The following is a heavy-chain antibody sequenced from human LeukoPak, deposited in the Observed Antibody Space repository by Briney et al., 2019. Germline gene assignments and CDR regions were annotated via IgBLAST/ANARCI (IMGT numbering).Heavy chain of an antibody. J-gene: IGHJ4*02. D-gene: IGHD3-22*01. V-gene: IGHV3-30-3*01. CDR1: GFTFSSYA. CDR3: ARDTSSYYYDSSALDY. CDR2: ISYDGSNK. Sequence: PGGSLRLSCAASGFTFSSYAMHWVRQAPGKGLEWVAVISYDGSNKYYADSVKGRFTISRDNSKNTLYLQMNSLRAEDTAVYHCARDTSSYYYDSSALDYWGQGTLVTVSS.